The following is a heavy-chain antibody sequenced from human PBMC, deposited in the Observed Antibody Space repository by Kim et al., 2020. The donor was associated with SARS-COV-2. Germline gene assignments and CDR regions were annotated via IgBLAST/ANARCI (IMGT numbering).Heavy chain of an antibody. V-gene: IGHV4-34*01. D-gene: IGHD4-17*01. J-gene: IGHJ6*02. Sequence: SETLSLTCAVYGGSFSGYYWSWIRQPPGKGLEWIGEINHSGSTNYNPSLKSRVTISVDTSKNQFSLKLSSVTAADTAVYYCAREPTTVVTRCMDVWGQGT. CDR1: GGSFSGYY. CDR2: INHSGST. CDR3: AREPTTVVTRCMDV.